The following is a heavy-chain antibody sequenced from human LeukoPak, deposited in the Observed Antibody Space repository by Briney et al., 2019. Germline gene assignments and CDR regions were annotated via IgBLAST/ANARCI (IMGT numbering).Heavy chain of an antibody. J-gene: IGHJ6*03. Sequence: GGSLRLSCAASGFTFSDYYMSWIRQAPGKGLEWVSYISISGSTIYYADSVKGRFTISRANAKNSLYLQMNSLRAEDTAVYYCARDDYGDYYYYNMDVWGKGTTVTVSS. D-gene: IGHD4-17*01. CDR3: ARDDYGDYYYYNMDV. CDR1: GFTFSDYY. CDR2: ISISGSTI. V-gene: IGHV3-11*04.